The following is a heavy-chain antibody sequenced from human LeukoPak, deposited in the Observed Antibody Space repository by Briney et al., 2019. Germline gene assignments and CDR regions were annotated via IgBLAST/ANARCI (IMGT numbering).Heavy chain of an antibody. CDR1: EFSVGSNY. J-gene: IGHJ4*02. CDR2: ISSSSSYI. V-gene: IGHV3-21*04. D-gene: IGHD5-24*01. Sequence: NPGGSLRLSCAASEFSVGSNYMTWVRQAPGKGLEWVSSISSSSSYIYYADSVKGRFTISRDNAKNSLYLQMNSLRAEDTAVYYCAKDDGWLQYNYWGQGTLVTVSS. CDR3: AKDDGWLQYNY.